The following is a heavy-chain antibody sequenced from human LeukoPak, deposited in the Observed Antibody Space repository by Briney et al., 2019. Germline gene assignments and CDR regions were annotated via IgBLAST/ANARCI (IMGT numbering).Heavy chain of an antibody. V-gene: IGHV1-2*06. J-gene: IGHJ4*02. CDR3: ARDIYRYSSGWYY. CDR1: GYTFTGYY. D-gene: IGHD6-19*01. Sequence: GASVKVSCEASGYTFTGYYMHWVRQAPGQGLEWMGRINPNSGGTNYAQKFQGRVTMTRDTSISTAYMELSRLRSDDTAVYYCARDIYRYSSGWYYWGQGTLVTVSS. CDR2: INPNSGGT.